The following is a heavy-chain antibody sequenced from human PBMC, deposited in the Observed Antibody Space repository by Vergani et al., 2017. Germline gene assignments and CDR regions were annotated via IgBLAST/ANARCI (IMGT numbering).Heavy chain of an antibody. CDR2: ISGSGVST. Sequence: EVQLLESGGGLVQPGGSLRLSCAASGFTFSSDAMSWVRQAPGKGLEWVSAISGSGVSTYYADSVECRFTNSRDNSKNTLYRQMNSLRAEDTAVYYCAKDQVLLWFRETSFDYWGQGTLVTVSS. V-gene: IGHV3-23*01. CDR3: AKDQVLLWFRETSFDY. D-gene: IGHD3-10*01. J-gene: IGHJ4*02. CDR1: GFTFSSDA.